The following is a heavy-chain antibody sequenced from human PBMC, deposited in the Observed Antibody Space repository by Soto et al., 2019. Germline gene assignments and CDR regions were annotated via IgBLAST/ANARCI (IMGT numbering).Heavy chain of an antibody. Sequence: ASVKVSCKGSGYNFPSHGISWVRQAPGQGLEWMGWISPYNGNSDYAQRLQGRVTLTTDTSTSTAYMELRSLRSDDTAVYYCARWSYCSGGSCYSDAFDIWGQGTMVTVSS. J-gene: IGHJ3*02. D-gene: IGHD2-15*01. CDR3: ARWSYCSGGSCYSDAFDI. CDR2: ISPYNGNS. V-gene: IGHV1-18*01. CDR1: GYNFPSHG.